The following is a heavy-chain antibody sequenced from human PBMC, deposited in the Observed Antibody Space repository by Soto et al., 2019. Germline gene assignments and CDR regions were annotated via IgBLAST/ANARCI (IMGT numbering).Heavy chain of an antibody. D-gene: IGHD2-15*01. J-gene: IGHJ6*02. CDR2: IIPIFGTA. Sequence: QVQLVQSGAEVKKPGSSVKVSCKASGGTFSSYAISWVRQAPGQGLEWMGGIIPIFGTANYAQKFQGRVTITADESTSTAYMELSSLRSEDTAVYYCASGYCSGGSCPPDYYYYGMDVWGQGTTVTVSS. V-gene: IGHV1-69*01. CDR1: GGTFSSYA. CDR3: ASGYCSGGSCPPDYYYYGMDV.